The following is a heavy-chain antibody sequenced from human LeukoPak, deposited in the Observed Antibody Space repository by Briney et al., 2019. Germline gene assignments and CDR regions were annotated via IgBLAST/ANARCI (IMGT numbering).Heavy chain of an antibody. D-gene: IGHD6-19*01. CDR3: AAASSFYSSGWYGSGDY. CDR1: GFTFTSPA. CDR2: IVVGSGNT. Sequence: SVTVSCKASGFTFTSPAMQWVRQARGQGLEWIGWIVVGSGNTNYAQKFQERVTITRDMSTSTAYMELSSLRSEDTAVYYCAAASSFYSSGWYGSGDYWGQGTLVTVSS. J-gene: IGHJ4*02. V-gene: IGHV1-58*02.